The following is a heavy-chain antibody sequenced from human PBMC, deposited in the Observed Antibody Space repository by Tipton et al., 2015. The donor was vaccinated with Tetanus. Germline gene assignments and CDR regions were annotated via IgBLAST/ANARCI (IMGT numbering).Heavy chain of an antibody. CDR3: ARGAVITGTTFSSYYGLDV. J-gene: IGHJ6*02. CDR1: GYSLTGYY. D-gene: IGHD1-7*01. CDR2: ITPHTGGT. V-gene: IGHV1-2*02. Sequence: QLVQSGAEVKKPGASLKVSCKASGYSLTGYYIHWVRQAPGQGLEWMGWITPHTGGTNYAQNFRGRVTMTRDTSISTAYMELSRLSSDDAAVYYCARGAVITGTTFSSYYGLDVWGQGTTVTVSS.